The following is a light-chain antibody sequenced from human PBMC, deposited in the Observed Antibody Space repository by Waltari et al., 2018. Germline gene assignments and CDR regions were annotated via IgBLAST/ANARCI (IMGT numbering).Light chain of an antibody. J-gene: IGKJ1*01. Sequence: IVLTQSPDTLSLSPAERATLSCRASQRISSNYLAWYQQKPGQPPRLLIYATSTRASGIPDRFSGSGSGTDFTLTISRLAPEDFAVYYCQQYLSFGQGTRVEIK. V-gene: IGKV3-20*01. CDR1: QRISSNY. CDR2: ATS. CDR3: QQYLS.